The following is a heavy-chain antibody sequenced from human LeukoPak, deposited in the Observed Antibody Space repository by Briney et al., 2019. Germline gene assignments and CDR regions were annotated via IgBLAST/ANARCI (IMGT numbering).Heavy chain of an antibody. D-gene: IGHD1-1*01. CDR1: EFTFSKFP. CDR2: ISASGDVT. CDR3: AKSLFTSATGTGRAFHI. J-gene: IGHJ3*02. V-gene: IGHV3-23*01. Sequence: GGSLRLSCAASEFTFSKFPMGWVRQAPGRGLEWVSAISASGDVTFHADSVRGRFTISRDNSKSTLFLRMNDLRVEDTAKFYCAKSLFTSATGTGRAFHIWGQGTMVSVSS.